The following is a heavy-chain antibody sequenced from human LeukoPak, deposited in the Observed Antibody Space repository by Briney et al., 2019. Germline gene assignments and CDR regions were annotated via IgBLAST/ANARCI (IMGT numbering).Heavy chain of an antibody. CDR3: AKIYGNGIAVDAFDI. CDR2: ISWNSGSV. J-gene: IGHJ3*02. CDR1: GFTFNDHA. V-gene: IGHV3-9*01. Sequence: GRSLRLSCAASGFTFNDHAMHWVRQAPGKGLEWVSGISWNSGSVGYADSVKGRFTISRDNAKNSLYLQMNSLRAEDTALYYCAKIYGNGIAVDAFDIWGQGTMVTVSS. D-gene: IGHD6-19*01.